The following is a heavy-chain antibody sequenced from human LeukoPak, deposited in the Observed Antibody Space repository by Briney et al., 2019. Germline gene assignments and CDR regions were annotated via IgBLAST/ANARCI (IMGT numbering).Heavy chain of an antibody. V-gene: IGHV3-21*01. Sequence: GGSLRLSCAAPGFTFSTYAMGWVRQAPGKGLEWVSSISSSSNYIYYADSVKGRFTSSRDNAKNSLYLQMNSLRAEDTAVYYCARDLRELPLWGQGTLVTVSS. CDR2: ISSSSNYI. CDR1: GFTFSTYA. J-gene: IGHJ4*02. D-gene: IGHD1-26*01. CDR3: ARDLRELPL.